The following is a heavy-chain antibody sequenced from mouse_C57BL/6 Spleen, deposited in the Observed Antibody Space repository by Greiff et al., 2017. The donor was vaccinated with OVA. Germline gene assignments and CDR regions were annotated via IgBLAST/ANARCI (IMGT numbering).Heavy chain of an antibody. D-gene: IGHD2-5*01. Sequence: VQLQQPGAELVKPGASVKMSCKASGYTFTSYWITWVKQRPGQGLEWIGDIYPGSGSTNYNEKFKSKATLTVDTSSSTAYMQLSSLTSEDSAVYYCARTNSNYLYWYFDVWGTGTTVTVSS. CDR1: GYTFTSYW. CDR2: IYPGSGST. V-gene: IGHV1-55*01. CDR3: ARTNSNYLYWYFDV. J-gene: IGHJ1*03.